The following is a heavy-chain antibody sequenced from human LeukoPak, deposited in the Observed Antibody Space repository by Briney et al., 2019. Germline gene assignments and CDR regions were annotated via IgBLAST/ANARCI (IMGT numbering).Heavy chain of an antibody. D-gene: IGHD4-4*01. J-gene: IGHJ4*02. CDR2: ISYDGSNK. Sequence: GGSLRLSCAASGFTFSSYAMHWVRQAPGKGLEWVAVISYDGSNKYYADSVKGRFTISRDKSKNTLYLQMNSLRAEDTAVYYCARDVNYVFDYWGQGTLVTVSS. V-gene: IGHV3-30-3*01. CDR3: ARDVNYVFDY. CDR1: GFTFSSYA.